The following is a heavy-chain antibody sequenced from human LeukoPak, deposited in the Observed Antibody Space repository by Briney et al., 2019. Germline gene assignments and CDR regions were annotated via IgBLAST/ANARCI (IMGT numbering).Heavy chain of an antibody. D-gene: IGHD4-17*01. J-gene: IGHJ4*02. V-gene: IGHV3-49*04. CDR1: GFTFGDYA. Sequence: PGGSLRLSWTASGFTFGDYAMSWVRQAPGKGLEGVGFIRSKAYGGTTEYAASVKGRFTISRDDSKSIAYLQMNSLKTEDTAVYYCTRAYTQLYTVTGGYWGQGTLVTVSS. CDR2: IRSKAYGGTT. CDR3: TRAYTQLYTVTGGY.